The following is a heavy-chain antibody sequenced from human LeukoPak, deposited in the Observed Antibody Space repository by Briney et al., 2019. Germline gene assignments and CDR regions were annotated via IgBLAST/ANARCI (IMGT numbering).Heavy chain of an antibody. CDR1: GFTFSSSG. V-gene: IGHV3-33*01. CDR2: IWYDGSKK. Sequence: GGSLRLSCATSGFTFSSSGFHGVRQAPIKGLKWVAVIWYDGSKKYYADSVKGRFTISRDDSKNTVYLQMDSLRAEDTAMYYCARDRGDYSDYSDFFDAWGQGTLVTFSS. CDR3: ARDRGDYSDYSDFFDA. D-gene: IGHD4-11*01. J-gene: IGHJ4*02.